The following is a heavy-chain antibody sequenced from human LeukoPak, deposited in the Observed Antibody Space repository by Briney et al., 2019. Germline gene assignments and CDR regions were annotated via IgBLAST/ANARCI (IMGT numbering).Heavy chain of an antibody. CDR2: ISGGST. CDR1: GFTFSSYA. D-gene: IGHD3-3*01. V-gene: IGHV3-23*01. CDR3: ARYYDFWSGYFPPSHYYYGMDV. J-gene: IGHJ6*02. Sequence: GGSLRLSCAASGFTFSSYAMSWVRQAPGKGLEWVSAISGGSTYYADSVKGRFTISRDNSKNTLYLQMNSLRAEDTAVYYCARYYDFWSGYFPPSHYYYGMDVWGQGTTVTVSS.